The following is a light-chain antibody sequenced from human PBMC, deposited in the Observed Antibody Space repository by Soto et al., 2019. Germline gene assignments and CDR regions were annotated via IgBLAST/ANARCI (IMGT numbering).Light chain of an antibody. Sequence: DIQMTQSPSSLSASVGDRVTITCRASQGISIYLAWYQQKAGKVPKLLIYGASTLQSGVPSRFSGCGSGTDFTLTISSLQPEDVATYYCQKYNSVPWTFGQGTKVEMK. J-gene: IGKJ1*01. V-gene: IGKV1-27*01. CDR3: QKYNSVPWT. CDR2: GAS. CDR1: QGISIY.